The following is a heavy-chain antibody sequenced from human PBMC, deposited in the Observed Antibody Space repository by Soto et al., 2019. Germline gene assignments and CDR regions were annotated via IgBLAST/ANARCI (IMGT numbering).Heavy chain of an antibody. D-gene: IGHD2-8*02. Sequence: DVQLLESGGGLIHPGGSLRLSCAASGFTFSTYAMNWVRQVPGKGPEWVSSIIGSGINIYYTDSVKGRFTISRDNSKSTLHLQMNSLRVEDTAVYYCAKGALGQCAGAICYQFDSWGQGTLVTVAS. J-gene: IGHJ4*02. CDR3: AKGALGQCAGAICYQFDS. V-gene: IGHV3-23*01. CDR2: IIGSGINI. CDR1: GFTFSTYA.